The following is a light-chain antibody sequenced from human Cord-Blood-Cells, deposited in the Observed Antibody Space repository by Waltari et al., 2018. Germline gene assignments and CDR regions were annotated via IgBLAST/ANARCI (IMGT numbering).Light chain of an antibody. J-gene: IGLJ3*02. CDR3: CSYAGSSTWV. CDR1: RSDVGSYNL. V-gene: IGLV2-23*02. Sequence: QSALNRPASVSGSPGQSIPISCPGTRSDVGSYNLVSWYQQHPGKAPKLMIYEFSKRPSGVSNRFSGSKSGNTASLTISGLQAEDEADYYCCSYAGSSTWVFGGGTKLTVL. CDR2: EFS.